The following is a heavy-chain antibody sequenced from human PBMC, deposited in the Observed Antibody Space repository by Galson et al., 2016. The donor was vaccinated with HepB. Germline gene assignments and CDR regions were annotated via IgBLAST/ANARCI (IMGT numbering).Heavy chain of an antibody. CDR3: ARDILWFGELTRVYYFDY. D-gene: IGHD3-10*01. CDR2: ISSSSSYI. Sequence: SLRLSCAASGFTFSSYSMNWVRQAPGKGLEWVSSISSSSSYIHYADSVKGRFTISRDNAKNSLYLQMNSLRAEDTAVYLCARDILWFGELTRVYYFDYWGQGTLVTVSS. J-gene: IGHJ4*02. V-gene: IGHV3-21*01. CDR1: GFTFSSYS.